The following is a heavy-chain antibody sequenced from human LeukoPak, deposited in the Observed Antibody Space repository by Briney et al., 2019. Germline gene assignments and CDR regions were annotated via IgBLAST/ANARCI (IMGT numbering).Heavy chain of an antibody. D-gene: IGHD2-21*02. Sequence: SETLSLTCTVSGGSISSYYWSWIRQPPGKGLEWIGYIYYSGGTNYNPSLKSRVTISVDTSKNQFSLKLSSVTAADTAVYYCAREGGVTATSDAFDIWGQGTMVTVSS. CDR1: GGSISSYY. V-gene: IGHV4-59*01. CDR2: IYYSGGT. J-gene: IGHJ3*02. CDR3: AREGGVTATSDAFDI.